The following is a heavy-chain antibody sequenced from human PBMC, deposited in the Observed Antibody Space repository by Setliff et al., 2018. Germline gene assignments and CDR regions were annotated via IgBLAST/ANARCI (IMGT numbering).Heavy chain of an antibody. Sequence: SVKVSFKASGGSFSNYPITWVRQAPGQGLEWMGRIIPTSGTTNYAQTLQGRVTFSADASTATAYMEVTSLRSEDTAVYYCATVNRGGYHSIYWYFAPWGRGTLVTVSS. V-gene: IGHV1-69*13. CDR1: GGSFSNYP. D-gene: IGHD1-26*01. CDR3: ATVNRGGYHSIYWYFAP. CDR2: IIPTSGTT. J-gene: IGHJ2*01.